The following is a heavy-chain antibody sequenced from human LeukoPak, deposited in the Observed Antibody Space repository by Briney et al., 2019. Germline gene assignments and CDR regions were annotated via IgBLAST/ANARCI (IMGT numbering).Heavy chain of an antibody. CDR3: ARGRGCSSLSCYPDY. Sequence: GGSLRLSCAASGFTFSSYAMSWVRQAPGKGLEWVSAISGSGGSTYYADSVKGRFTISRYNSKNTLYLQMNSLRAEDTAVYYCARGRGCSSLSCYPDYWGQGTLVTVSS. J-gene: IGHJ4*02. V-gene: IGHV3-23*01. D-gene: IGHD2-2*01. CDR1: GFTFSSYA. CDR2: ISGSGGST.